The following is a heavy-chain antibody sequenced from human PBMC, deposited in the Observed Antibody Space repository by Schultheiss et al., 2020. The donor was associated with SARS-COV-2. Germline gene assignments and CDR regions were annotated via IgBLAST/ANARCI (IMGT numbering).Heavy chain of an antibody. D-gene: IGHD4-17*01. CDR1: GGSISSGGYY. V-gene: IGHV4-61*08. J-gene: IGHJ6*02. Sequence: SETLSLTCTVSGGSISSGGYYWSWIRQHPGKGLEWIGYIYHSGSTNYNPSLKSRVTISVDTSKNQFSLKLSSVTAADTAVYYCARDAILPGDYVSPGSCYGMDVWGQGTTVTVSS. CDR2: IYHSGST. CDR3: ARDAILPGDYVSPGSCYGMDV.